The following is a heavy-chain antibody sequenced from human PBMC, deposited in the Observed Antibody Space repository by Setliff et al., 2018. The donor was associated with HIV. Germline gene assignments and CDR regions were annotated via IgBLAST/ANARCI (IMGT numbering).Heavy chain of an antibody. D-gene: IGHD2-2*02. CDR3: TREPTRYTNSPRGRYFQY. CDR2: IWYDGSNK. Sequence: GGSLRLSCAASGFTFSSYGMHWVRQAPGKGLEWVAVIWYDGSNKYYADSVKGRFTSSRDNSKNTLYLQMNRLTAGDTATYYCTREPTRYTNSPRGRYFQYWGQGTLVTVSS. CDR1: GFTFSSYG. V-gene: IGHV3-33*01. J-gene: IGHJ1*01.